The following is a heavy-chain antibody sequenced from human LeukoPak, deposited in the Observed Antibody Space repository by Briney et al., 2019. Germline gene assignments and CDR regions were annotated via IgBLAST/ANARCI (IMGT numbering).Heavy chain of an antibody. J-gene: IGHJ5*02. Sequence: SETLSLTCTVSGGSISSGDYYWSWIRQPPGKGLEWIAYMYYSGSTYYNPSLKSRVTMSADTSRNQLSLKLSSVTAADTPVYYCARPYYYDSRLDPWGQGILVTVSS. CDR3: ARPYYYDSRLDP. V-gene: IGHV4-30-4*01. D-gene: IGHD3-22*01. CDR1: GGSISSGDYY. CDR2: MYYSGST.